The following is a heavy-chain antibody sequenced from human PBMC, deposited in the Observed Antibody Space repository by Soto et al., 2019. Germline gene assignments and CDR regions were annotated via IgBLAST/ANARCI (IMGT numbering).Heavy chain of an antibody. V-gene: IGHV3-74*01. CDR3: AREPLRGSWFDP. J-gene: IGHJ5*02. Sequence: GGSLRLSCAASGFTFSSYWMHWVRQAPGKGLVWVSRINSDGSSTSYADSVKGRFTISRDNAKNTLYLQMNSLRAEDTAVYYCAREPLRGSWFDPWGQGTLVTVSS. CDR2: INSDGSST. CDR1: GFTFSSYW. D-gene: IGHD3-10*01.